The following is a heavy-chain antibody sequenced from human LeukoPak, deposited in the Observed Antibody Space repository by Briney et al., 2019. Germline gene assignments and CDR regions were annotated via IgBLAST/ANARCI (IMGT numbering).Heavy chain of an antibody. D-gene: IGHD6-13*01. V-gene: IGHV3-9*01. CDR3: ATYHSYSSSWYWEGYFDY. CDR1: GFTFDDYA. J-gene: IGHJ4*02. Sequence: PGGSLRLSCAASGFTFDDYAMHWVRQAPGKGLEWVSGISWNSGSIGYADSVKGRFTISRDNAKNSLYLQMNSLRAEDTAVYYCATYHSYSSSWYWEGYFDYWGQGTLVTVSS. CDR2: ISWNSGSI.